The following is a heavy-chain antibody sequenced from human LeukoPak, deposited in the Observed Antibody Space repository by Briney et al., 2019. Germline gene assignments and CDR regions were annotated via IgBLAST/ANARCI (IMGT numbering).Heavy chain of an antibody. CDR1: GGSFSGYY. V-gene: IGHV4-34*01. CDR3: ARTVPRNTAMEEFYT. D-gene: IGHD5-18*01. Sequence: SETLSLTCAVYGGSFSGYYWSWIRQPPGKGLEWIGEINHSGSTNYNPSLKSRVTISVDTSKNQFSLKLSSVTAADTAVYYCARTVPRNTAMEEFYTWGQGTLVTVSS. CDR2: INHSGST. J-gene: IGHJ5*02.